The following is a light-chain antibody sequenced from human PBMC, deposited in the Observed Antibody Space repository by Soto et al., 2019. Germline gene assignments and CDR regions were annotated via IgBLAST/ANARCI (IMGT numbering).Light chain of an antibody. J-gene: IGKJ5*01. Sequence: MVLTQSPATLSLSPGEIAPLSCRASQSVSSYLAWYQQKPGQAPRLLIYDASNRATGIPARFSGSGSGTDFTLTISSLEPEDFAVYYCQQYNNWPPITVGQGTRLEIK. CDR3: QQYNNWPPIT. CDR1: QSVSSY. CDR2: DAS. V-gene: IGKV3-11*01.